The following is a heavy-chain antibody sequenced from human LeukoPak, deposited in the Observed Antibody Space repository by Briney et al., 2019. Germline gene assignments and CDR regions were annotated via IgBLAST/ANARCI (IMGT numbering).Heavy chain of an antibody. D-gene: IGHD5-18*01. CDR1: GYTFTSYG. V-gene: IGHV1-69*13. Sequence: GASVKVSCKASGYTFTSYGISWVRQAPGQGLEWMGGIIPIFGTANYAQKFQGGVTITADESTSTAYMELSSLRSEDTAVYYCARDTAMGVGPFDYWGQGTLVTVSS. J-gene: IGHJ4*02. CDR2: IIPIFGTA. CDR3: ARDTAMGVGPFDY.